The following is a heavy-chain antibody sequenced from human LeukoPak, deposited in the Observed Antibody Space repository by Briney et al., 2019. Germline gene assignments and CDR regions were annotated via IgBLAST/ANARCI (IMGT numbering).Heavy chain of an antibody. CDR3: ARVPYSTSYWYFDL. J-gene: IGHJ2*01. Sequence: PSGTLSLTCAVSGGSISSSNWWSWVRQPPGKGLEWIGEIYHSGSTNYNPSLKSRVTISVDKSKNQFSLKLSSVTAADTAVYYCARVPYSTSYWYFDLWGRGTLVTVSS. CDR1: GGSISSSNW. CDR2: IYHSGST. V-gene: IGHV4-4*02. D-gene: IGHD6-6*01.